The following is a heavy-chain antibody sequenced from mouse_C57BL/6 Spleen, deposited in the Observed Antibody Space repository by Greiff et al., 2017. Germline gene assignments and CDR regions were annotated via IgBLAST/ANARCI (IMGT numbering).Heavy chain of an antibody. CDR3: ARGLPYYFDY. V-gene: IGHV5-4*01. D-gene: IGHD2-2*01. J-gene: IGHJ2*01. CDR2: ISDGGSYT. CDR1: GFTFSSYA. Sequence: EVHLVESGGGLVKPGESLKLSCAASGFTFSSYAMSWVRQTPEKRLEWVATISDGGSYTYYPDNVKGRFTISRDNAKNNLYLQMSHLKSEDTAMYYCARGLPYYFDYWGQGTTLTVSS.